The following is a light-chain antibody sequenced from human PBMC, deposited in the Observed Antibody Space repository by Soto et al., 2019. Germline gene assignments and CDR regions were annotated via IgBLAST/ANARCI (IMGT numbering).Light chain of an antibody. CDR1: QSVSSSY. CDR2: EGS. Sequence: DIVFTHPPGTLSLSPGERATLSCRASQSVSSSYLAWYQQKAGQAPRLLIYEGSNRATGIPTRFSGSGSGTDFTLTISGLEPEDFAVYYCQQRNNWPWTFGQGTKVDIK. J-gene: IGKJ1*01. V-gene: IGKV3D-20*02. CDR3: QQRNNWPWT.